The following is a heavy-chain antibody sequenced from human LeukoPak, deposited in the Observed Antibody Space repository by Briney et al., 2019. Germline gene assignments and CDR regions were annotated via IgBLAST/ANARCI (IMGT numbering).Heavy chain of an antibody. CDR3: ARSGYGPLYYYYGMDV. CDR1: GGSISSGDYY. CDR2: IYYSGST. J-gene: IGHJ6*02. Sequence: SQTLSLTCTVSGGSISSGDYYWSWTRQPPGKGLEWIGYIYYSGSTYYNPSLKSRVTISVDTSKNQFSLKLSSVTAADTAVYYCARSGYGPLYYYYGMDVWGQGTTVTVSS. D-gene: IGHD3-22*01. V-gene: IGHV4-30-4*01.